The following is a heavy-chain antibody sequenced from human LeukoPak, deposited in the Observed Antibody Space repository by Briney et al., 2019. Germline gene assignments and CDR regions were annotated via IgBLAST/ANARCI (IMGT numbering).Heavy chain of an antibody. CDR1: VCTFTDYF. D-gene: IGHD3-10*01. V-gene: IGHV1-2*02. CDR2: INPNSGGT. CDR3: ASGGISGDY. J-gene: IGHJ4*02. Sequence: ASVKVSCKASVCTFTDYFMHWLRQAPGHGLEWVGCINPNSGGTNYAQKFQGRVTVTRDASITTTYMELSRLKSDDTAVYYCASGGISGDYWGQGTLVTVSS.